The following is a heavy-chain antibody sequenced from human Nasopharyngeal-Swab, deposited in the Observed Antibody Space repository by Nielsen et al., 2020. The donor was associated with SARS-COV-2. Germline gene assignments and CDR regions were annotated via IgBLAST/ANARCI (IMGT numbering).Heavy chain of an antibody. D-gene: IGHD2-2*01. CDR2: INPDGSEM. CDR1: GFNFNTSW. CDR3: AHYASAAY. J-gene: IGHJ4*02. V-gene: IGHV3-7*03. Sequence: GGSLRLSCADSGFNFNTSWMTWVRQAPRKGLEWVANINPDGSEMQYVDSVKGRFTISRDNAENSLYLHMNSLRGDDTAVYYCAHYASAAYWGQGTLVTVSS.